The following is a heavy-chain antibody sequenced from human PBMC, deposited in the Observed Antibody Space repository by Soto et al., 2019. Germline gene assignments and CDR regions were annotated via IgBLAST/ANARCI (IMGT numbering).Heavy chain of an antibody. CDR3: ARQRRILGADY. D-gene: IGHD2-15*01. Sequence: SETLSLTCTVSGGSISSYYWSWTRQPPGKGLEWIGYIYYSGSTNYNPSLKSRVTISVDTSKNQFSLKLSSVTAADTAVYYCARQRRILGADYWGQGTLVTVSS. CDR2: IYYSGST. J-gene: IGHJ4*02. CDR1: GGSISSYY. V-gene: IGHV4-59*08.